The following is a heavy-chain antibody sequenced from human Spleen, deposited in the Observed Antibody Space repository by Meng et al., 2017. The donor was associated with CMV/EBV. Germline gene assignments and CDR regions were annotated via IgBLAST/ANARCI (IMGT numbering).Heavy chain of an antibody. CDR1: GGYFSGYY. V-gene: IGHV4-34*01. CDR2: INHSGST. J-gene: IGHJ5*02. Sequence: CGGYFSGYYESWIPQHPGKGLEWNGEINHSGSTNYNPSLKSRVTISVDTSKNQFSLKLSSVTAADTAVYYCARTGQTTVTTGDWFDPWGQGTLVTVSS. CDR3: ARTGQTTVTTGDWFDP. D-gene: IGHD4-17*01.